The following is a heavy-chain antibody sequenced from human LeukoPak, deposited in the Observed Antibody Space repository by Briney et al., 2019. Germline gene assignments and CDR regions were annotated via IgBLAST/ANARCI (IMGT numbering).Heavy chain of an antibody. J-gene: IGHJ1*01. CDR3: ARESRELAYCGGDCYPEYFQH. D-gene: IGHD2-21*02. CDR1: GYTFTSYY. V-gene: IGHV1-46*01. CDR2: INPSGGST. Sequence: ASVKVSCKASGYTFTSYYMHWVRQAPGQGLKWMGIINPSGGSTSYAQKFQGRVTMTRDTSTSTVYMELSSLRSEDTAVYYCARESRELAYCGGDCYPEYFQHWGQGTLVTVSS.